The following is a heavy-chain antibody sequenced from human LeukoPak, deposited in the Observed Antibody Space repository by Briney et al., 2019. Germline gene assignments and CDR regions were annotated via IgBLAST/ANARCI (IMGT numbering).Heavy chain of an antibody. J-gene: IGHJ4*02. D-gene: IGHD2-2*01. CDR3: ARDPAAWDAPFGYFDY. Sequence: GGSLRLSCAASGFTFSSYEMNWVRQAPGKGLEWVSYISSSGGTIYYADSVKGRFTISRDNAKNSLYLQMNSLRAEDTAVYYCARDPAAWDAPFGYFDYWGQGTLVTVSS. CDR1: GFTFSSYE. CDR2: ISSSGGTI. V-gene: IGHV3-48*03.